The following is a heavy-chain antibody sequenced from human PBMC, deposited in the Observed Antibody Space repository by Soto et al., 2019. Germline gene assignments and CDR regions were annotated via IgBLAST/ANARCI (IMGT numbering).Heavy chain of an antibody. CDR2: ISGSGGST. D-gene: IGHD1-20*01. Sequence: GGSLRLSCAASGFTFSSYAMSWVRQAPGKGLEWVSAISGSGGSTYYADSVKGRFTISRDNSKNTLYLQMNSLRAEDTAVYYCAKGMGISGSPDYYYYGMDVWGQGTTVTVSS. CDR3: AKGMGISGSPDYYYYGMDV. V-gene: IGHV3-23*01. CDR1: GFTFSSYA. J-gene: IGHJ6*02.